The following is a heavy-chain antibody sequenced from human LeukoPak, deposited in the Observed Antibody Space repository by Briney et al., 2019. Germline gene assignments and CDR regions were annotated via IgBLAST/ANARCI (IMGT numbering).Heavy chain of an antibody. CDR3: ARALRNYKNWFDP. D-gene: IGHD1-7*01. CDR1: GYTFTGYY. Sequence: ASVKVSCKASGYTFTGYYMHWVRQAPGQGLEWMGWINPNSGGTNYAQKFQGRVTMTRDTSISTAYMELGRLRSDDTAVYYCARALRNYKNWFDPWGQGTLVTVSS. CDR2: INPNSGGT. V-gene: IGHV1-2*02. J-gene: IGHJ5*02.